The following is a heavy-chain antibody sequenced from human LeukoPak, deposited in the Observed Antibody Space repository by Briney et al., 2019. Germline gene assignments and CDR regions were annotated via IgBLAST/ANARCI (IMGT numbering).Heavy chain of an antibody. V-gene: IGHV4-39*01. CDR2: IYYSGST. Sequence: SETLSLTCTVSGGSISSSSYSWGWIRQPPGKGLEWIGSIYYSGSTYYNPSLKSRVTISVDTSKNQFSLKLSSVTAADTAVYYCATDDSSGYIDYWGQGTLVTVSS. J-gene: IGHJ4*02. CDR3: ATDDSSGYIDY. CDR1: GGSISSSSYS. D-gene: IGHD3-22*01.